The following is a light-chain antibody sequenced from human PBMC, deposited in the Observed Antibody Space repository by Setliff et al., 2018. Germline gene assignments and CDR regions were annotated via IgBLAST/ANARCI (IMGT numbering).Light chain of an antibody. J-gene: IGLJ2*01. Sequence: QSALTQPASVSGSPEQSITISCTGTNSDVGAYNYVSWYQRHPGEAPKLLLYDVSNRPSGISHRFSGSKSGSTASLTISGLQAEDEADYFCSSYTNSRTVIFGGGTKVTVL. V-gene: IGLV2-14*03. CDR1: NSDVGAYNY. CDR3: SSYTNSRTVI. CDR2: DVS.